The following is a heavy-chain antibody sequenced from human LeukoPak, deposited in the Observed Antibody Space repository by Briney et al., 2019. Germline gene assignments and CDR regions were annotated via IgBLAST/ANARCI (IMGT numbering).Heavy chain of an antibody. CDR3: AGRSSSLAPRYYFDY. D-gene: IGHD6-13*01. CDR2: IYYSGST. V-gene: IGHV4-39*01. Sequence: SETLSLTRTVSGGSISSSSYYWGWIRQPPGKGLEWIGSIYYSGSTYYNPSLKSRVTLSVDTSKNQFSLKLSSVTAADTAVYYCAGRSSSLAPRYYFDYWGQGTLVTVSS. J-gene: IGHJ4*02. CDR1: GGSISSSSYY.